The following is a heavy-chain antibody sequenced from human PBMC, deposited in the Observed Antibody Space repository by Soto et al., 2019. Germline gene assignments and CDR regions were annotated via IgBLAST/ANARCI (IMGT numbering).Heavy chain of an antibody. CDR2: IYYSGST. J-gene: IGHJ4*02. CDR3: ARQRTTVVTQAYFDH. Sequence: SETLSLTCTASGGSISSSSYYWGWIRQPPGKGLEWIGSIYYSGSTYYNPSLKSRVTMSVDTSKNQFSLTLNSVTAADAAVYYCARQRTTVVTQAYFDHWGQGTLVTVSS. D-gene: IGHD4-17*01. V-gene: IGHV4-39*01. CDR1: GGSISSSSYY.